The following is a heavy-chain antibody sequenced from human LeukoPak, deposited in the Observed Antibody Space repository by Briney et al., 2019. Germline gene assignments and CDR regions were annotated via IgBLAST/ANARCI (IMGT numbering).Heavy chain of an antibody. CDR2: ISGSGVTT. CDR1: GFTFSSYA. J-gene: IGHJ4*02. V-gene: IGHV3-23*01. Sequence: GGSLRLSCAASGFTFSSYAMSWVRQAPGKGLEWVSAISGSGVTTYYADSVKGRFTISRDNSKNTLYLQMNSLRAEDTALYYCAKDRDYYLVGFFDYWGRGTLVTVSS. D-gene: IGHD3-10*01. CDR3: AKDRDYYLVGFFDY.